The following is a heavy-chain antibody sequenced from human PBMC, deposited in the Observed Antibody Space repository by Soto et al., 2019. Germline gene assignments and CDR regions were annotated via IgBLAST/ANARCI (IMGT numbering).Heavy chain of an antibody. D-gene: IGHD7-27*01. CDR1: GFTVSSNY. CDR2: IYSGGST. Sequence: GGSLRLSCAASGFTVSSNYMSWVRQAPGKGLEWVSVIYSGGSTYYADSVKGRFTISRDNSKNTLYLQMNSLRAEDTAVYYCARARGVTGYYYYGMDVWGQGTTVTVPS. J-gene: IGHJ6*02. V-gene: IGHV3-66*01. CDR3: ARARGVTGYYYYGMDV.